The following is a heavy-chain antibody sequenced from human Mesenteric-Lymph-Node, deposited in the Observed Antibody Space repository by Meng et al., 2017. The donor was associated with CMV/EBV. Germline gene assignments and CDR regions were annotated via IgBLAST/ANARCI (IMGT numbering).Heavy chain of an antibody. D-gene: IGHD2-2*01. CDR3: ARDSQLLQH. CDR1: GFSLLNSG. V-gene: IGHV3-30*02. Sequence: GGPLRPSCVASGFSLLNSGMFWVRQAPGKGLEWVAYIRLDGTNRYYADSVQGRFTISRDNSKNTLYLQMNSLRPEDAAVYYCARDSQLLQHWGQGTLVTVSS. J-gene: IGHJ1*01. CDR2: IRLDGTNR.